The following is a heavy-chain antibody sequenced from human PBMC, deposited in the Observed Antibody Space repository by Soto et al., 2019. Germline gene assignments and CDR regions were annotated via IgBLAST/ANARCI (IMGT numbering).Heavy chain of an antibody. D-gene: IGHD4-4*01. CDR3: ARHTVRRTSGDFDY. CDR1: GGSISSYY. J-gene: IGHJ4*02. CDR2: VYYRGST. V-gene: IGHV4-59*01. Sequence: SETLSLTCTVSGGSISSYYWSWIRQPPGKGLAWIAYVYYRGSTNYNPSLKSRVTISVDTSKNQFSPKLSSVTAADTAVYYCARHTVRRTSGDFDYWGQGTLVTVSS.